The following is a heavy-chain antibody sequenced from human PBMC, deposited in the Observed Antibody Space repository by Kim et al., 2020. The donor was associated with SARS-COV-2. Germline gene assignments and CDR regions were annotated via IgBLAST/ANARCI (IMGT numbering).Heavy chain of an antibody. V-gene: IGHV3-9*01. J-gene: IGHJ6*02. CDR1: GFTFDDYA. CDR3: AKHARADYYYYGMDV. CDR2: ISWNSGSI. Sequence: GGSLRLSCAASGFTFDDYAMHWVRQAPGKGLEWVSGISWNSGSIGYADSVKGRFTISRDNAKNSLYLQMNSLRAEDTALYYCAKHARADYYYYGMDVWG.